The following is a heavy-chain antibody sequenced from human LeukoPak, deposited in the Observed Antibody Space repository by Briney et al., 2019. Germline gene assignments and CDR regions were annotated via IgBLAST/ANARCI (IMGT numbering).Heavy chain of an antibody. V-gene: IGHV3-21*01. CDR3: ARGSRFGVVERDAFDI. D-gene: IGHD3-3*01. Sequence: PGGSLRLSCAASGFTFSRYSMNWVRQAPGKGLEWVTSISISSNYIYYTDSVKGRFTISRDNAKNSLYLQMNSPRAEDTAVYYCARGSRFGVVERDAFDIWGQGTMVTVSS. J-gene: IGHJ3*02. CDR1: GFTFSRYS. CDR2: ISISSNYI.